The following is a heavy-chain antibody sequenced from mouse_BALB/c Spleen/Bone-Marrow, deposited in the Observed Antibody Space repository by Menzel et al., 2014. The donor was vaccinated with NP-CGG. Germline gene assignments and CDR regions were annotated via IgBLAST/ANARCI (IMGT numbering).Heavy chain of an antibody. CDR1: GYAFTNYL. J-gene: IGHJ3*01. D-gene: IGHD2-13*01. CDR3: ARRDYSFAY. V-gene: IGHV1-54*01. CDR2: INPGSGGT. Sequence: VQLQQSGAELVRPGTSVKVSCKASGYAFTNYLIEWVKQRPGQGLEWIGVINPGSGGTNYNVKFKGKATLTTDKSSSTAYMQLSSLTSDDSAVYFCARRDYSFAYWGQGTLVTAST.